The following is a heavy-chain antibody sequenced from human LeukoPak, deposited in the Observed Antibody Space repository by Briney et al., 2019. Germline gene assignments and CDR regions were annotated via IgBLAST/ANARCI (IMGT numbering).Heavy chain of an antibody. V-gene: IGHV3-66*02. CDR3: ARAGDGWTTVTENWFDP. J-gene: IGHJ5*02. CDR1: GFTVSSNY. D-gene: IGHD4-11*01. Sequence: GGSLRLSCAASGFTVSSNYMSWVRQAPGKGLECVSVIYSGRSTYYADSVKGRLTISRDNSKNTLYLQMNSLRAEDTAVYYCARAGDGWTTVTENWFDPWGQGTLVNVSS. CDR2: IYSGRST.